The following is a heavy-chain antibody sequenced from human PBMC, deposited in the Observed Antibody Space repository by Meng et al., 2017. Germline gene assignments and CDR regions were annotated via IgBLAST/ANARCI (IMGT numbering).Heavy chain of an antibody. CDR1: GFTFSSYA. V-gene: IGHV3-30*04. CDR2: ISYDGSNK. CDR3: ARGSTMIVVGWI. D-gene: IGHD3-22*01. J-gene: IGHJ3*02. Sequence: GEFLKISCAASGFTFSSYAMHWVRQAPGKGLEWVAVISYDGSNKYYADSVKGRFTISRDNSKNTLYLQMNSLRAEDTAVYYCARGSTMIVVGWIWGQGTMVTVSS.